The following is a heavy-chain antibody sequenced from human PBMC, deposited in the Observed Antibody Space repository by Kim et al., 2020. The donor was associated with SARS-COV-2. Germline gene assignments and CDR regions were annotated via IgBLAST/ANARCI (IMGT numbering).Heavy chain of an antibody. CDR2: IYHSGST. CDR1: GGSISSSNW. V-gene: IGHV4-4*02. D-gene: IGHD3-3*01. Sequence: SETLSLTCAVSGGSISSSNWWSWVRQPPGKGLEWIGEIYHSGSTNYNPSLKSRVTISVDKSKNQLSLKLSSVTAADTAVYYCASTLWSGYRNYYYYGMDVWGQGTTVTVSS. J-gene: IGHJ6*02. CDR3: ASTLWSGYRNYYYYGMDV.